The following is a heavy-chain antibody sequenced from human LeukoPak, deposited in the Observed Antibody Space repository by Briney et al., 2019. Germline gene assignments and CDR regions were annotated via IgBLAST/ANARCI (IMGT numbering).Heavy chain of an antibody. Sequence: ASVKVSCKASGYTFTGYYMHLVRQAPGQGLEWMGRINPNSGGTNYAQKFQGRVTMTRDTSISTAYMELSRLRSDDTAVYYCARVIGLSRIVGAPSPPGYWGQGTLVTVSS. D-gene: IGHD1-26*01. CDR1: GYTFTGYY. V-gene: IGHV1-2*06. CDR3: ARVIGLSRIVGAPSPPGY. J-gene: IGHJ4*02. CDR2: INPNSGGT.